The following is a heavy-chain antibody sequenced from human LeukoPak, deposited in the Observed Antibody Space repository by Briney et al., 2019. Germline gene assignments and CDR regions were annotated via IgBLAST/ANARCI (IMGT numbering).Heavy chain of an antibody. Sequence: PGRSLRLSCAASGFTFSSYWMSWVRQAPGKGLEWVANIKPDGSEKYLVDSVKGRFTISRDNAKNSLYLQMNSLRAEDTAVYYCARDLSAFDIWGQGTMVTVSS. CDR2: IKPDGSEK. CDR1: GFTFSSYW. CDR3: ARDLSAFDI. V-gene: IGHV3-7*01. J-gene: IGHJ3*02.